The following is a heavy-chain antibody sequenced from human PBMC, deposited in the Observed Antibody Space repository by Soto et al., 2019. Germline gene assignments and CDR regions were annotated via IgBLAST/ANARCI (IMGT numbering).Heavy chain of an antibody. Sequence: ASVKVSCKASGYTFTSYGISWVRQAPGQGLEWMGWISAYSGNTNYAQKLQGRVTMTTDTSTSTAYMELRSLRSDDTAVYYCARGTLGYCSGGSCYAPPSFDYWGQGTLVTVSS. V-gene: IGHV1-18*01. CDR1: GYTFTSYG. CDR3: ARGTLGYCSGGSCYAPPSFDY. J-gene: IGHJ4*02. D-gene: IGHD2-15*01. CDR2: ISAYSGNT.